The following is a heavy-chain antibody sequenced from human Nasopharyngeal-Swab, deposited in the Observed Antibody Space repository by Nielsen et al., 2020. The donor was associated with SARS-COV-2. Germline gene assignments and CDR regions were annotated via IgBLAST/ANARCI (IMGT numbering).Heavy chain of an antibody. CDR2: ISSSSSDI. CDR3: ARGYCSSGSCYAKHYGMDV. D-gene: IGHD2-15*01. V-gene: IGHV3-21*01. CDR1: GFRDYS. J-gene: IGHJ6*02. Sequence: GESLKISCVDSGFRDYSMNWVRQAPGKGLEWDSSISSSSSDIYYADSVKGRFTISRDNAKNSLCLQMNNLRAEDTAVYYCARGYCSSGSCYAKHYGMDVWGQGTTVTVSS.